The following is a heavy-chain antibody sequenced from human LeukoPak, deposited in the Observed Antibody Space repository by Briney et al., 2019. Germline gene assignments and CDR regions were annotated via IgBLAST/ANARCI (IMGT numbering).Heavy chain of an antibody. CDR3: ARSCLPEPYDFWSGYYPDDYWYFDL. J-gene: IGHJ2*01. Sequence: SVKVSCKASGGTFSSYAISWVRQAPGQGLEWMGGIIPIFGTANYAQKFQGRVTITTDESTSTAYMELSSLRSEDTAVYYCARSCLPEPYDFWSGYYPDDYWYFDLWGRGTLVTVSS. D-gene: IGHD3-3*01. CDR1: GGTFSSYA. V-gene: IGHV1-69*05. CDR2: IIPIFGTA.